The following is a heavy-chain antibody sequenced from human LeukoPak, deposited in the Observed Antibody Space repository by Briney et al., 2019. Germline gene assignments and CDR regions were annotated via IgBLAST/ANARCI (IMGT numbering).Heavy chain of an antibody. J-gene: IGHJ5*02. Sequence: GGSLRLSCAASGFTFDDYAMHWVRQAPGKGLERVSGISWNSGSIGYADSVKGRFTVSRDNSKNTLYLQMNSLRAEDTAVYYCAKGAAIHYYDTAWFDPWGQGTLVTVSS. D-gene: IGHD3-22*01. CDR3: AKGAAIHYYDTAWFDP. CDR1: GFTFDDYA. V-gene: IGHV3-9*01. CDR2: ISWNSGSI.